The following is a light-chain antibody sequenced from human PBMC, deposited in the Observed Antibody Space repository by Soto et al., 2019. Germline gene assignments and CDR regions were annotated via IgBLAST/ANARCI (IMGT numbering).Light chain of an antibody. V-gene: IGLV2-14*01. CDR2: DVT. Sequence: QSALTQPASVSGSPGQSITISCTGPSSDIGVYDFVSWYQQHPGRAPKLMIYDVTSRPSGISDRFSGSKSGNTASLTISVLQPEDEADYYSPSYTTSTTRVFVGGTKLTVL. CDR3: PSYTTSTTRV. J-gene: IGLJ3*02. CDR1: SSDIGVYDF.